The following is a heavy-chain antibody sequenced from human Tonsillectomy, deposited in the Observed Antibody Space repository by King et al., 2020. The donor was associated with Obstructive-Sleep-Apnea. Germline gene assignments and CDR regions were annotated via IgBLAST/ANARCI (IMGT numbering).Heavy chain of an antibody. CDR2: ISWYSGSI. J-gene: IGHJ4*02. CDR1: GFTFDDYA. Sequence: VQLVESGGGLVQPGRSLRLSCAASGFTFDDYAMHWVRQAPGKGLEWGSGISWYSGSIGYADSVKGRFTISRDNAKNSLYLQMNSLRAEDTALYYCARPYYDSSGYPAFGYWGQGTLVTVSS. V-gene: IGHV3-9*01. CDR3: ARPYYDSSGYPAFGY. D-gene: IGHD3-22*01.